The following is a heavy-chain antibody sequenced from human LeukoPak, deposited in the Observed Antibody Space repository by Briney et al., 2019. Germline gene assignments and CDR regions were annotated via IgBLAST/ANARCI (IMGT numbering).Heavy chain of an antibody. CDR3: ARADSWYGDYRGYFDY. CDR1: GFTFSSYS. Sequence: GGSLRLPCAASGFTFSSYSVNWVRQAPGKGLEWVSSISSSSSYIYYADSVKGRFTISRDNAKNSLYLQMNSLRAEDTAVYYCARADSWYGDYRGYFDYWGQGTLVTVSS. D-gene: IGHD4-17*01. V-gene: IGHV3-21*01. J-gene: IGHJ4*02. CDR2: ISSSSSYI.